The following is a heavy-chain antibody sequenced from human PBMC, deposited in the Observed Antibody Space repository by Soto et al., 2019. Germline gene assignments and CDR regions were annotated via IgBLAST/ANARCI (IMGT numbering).Heavy chain of an antibody. CDR2: IHQTEKP. V-gene: IGHV4-4*02. D-gene: IGHD1-26*01. CDR1: VGSISTNNW. CDR3: AREEGDGTYHGCDY. Sequence: QVQLHQAGPGLVKPSGTMSLPGAVSVGSISTNNWWHWLRQPPGKVLEWFGEIHQTEKPNYSPPPKRRVTVSRDRSKNVSYLSSASVTAADAAVYYCAREEGDGTYHGCDYWGQGILVIFSA. J-gene: IGHJ4*02.